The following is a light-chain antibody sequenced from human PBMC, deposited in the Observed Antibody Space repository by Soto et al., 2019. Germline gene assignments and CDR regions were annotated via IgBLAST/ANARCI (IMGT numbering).Light chain of an antibody. J-gene: IGKJ1*01. V-gene: IGKV3-20*01. CDR1: QSVSSNY. CDR2: GAS. CDR3: QQYGTTLWP. Sequence: EIVLTQSPGTLSSSPGERITLSCRASQSVSSNYLAWYQQKPGQAPRLLIYGASSRATGIPDRFSGSGSGTDVSLTIIRLEPEDFAVYYCQQYGTTLWPFGQGTKVELK.